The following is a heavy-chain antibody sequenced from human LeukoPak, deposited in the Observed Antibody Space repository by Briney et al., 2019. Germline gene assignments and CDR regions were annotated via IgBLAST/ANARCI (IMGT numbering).Heavy chain of an antibody. D-gene: IGHD4-17*01. CDR3: ARGKYGDFDS. V-gene: IGHV3-74*01. J-gene: IGHJ4*02. CDR1: GFTFSGYW. CDR2: INGDGGDT. Sequence: GGSLRLSCTASGFTFSGYWMHWVRQAPGTGLVWVSRINGDGGDTGYADSVKGRFTTFRDNAMSTLYLQMNSLRAEDTAVYYCARGKYGDFDSWGQGILVTVSS.